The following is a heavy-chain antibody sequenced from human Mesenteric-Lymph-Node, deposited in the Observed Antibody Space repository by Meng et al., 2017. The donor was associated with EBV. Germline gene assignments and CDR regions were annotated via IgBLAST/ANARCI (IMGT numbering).Heavy chain of an antibody. J-gene: IGHJ4*02. CDR1: GGSINSFY. CDR3: ARGEVFDS. CDR2: IYHSGST. V-gene: IGHV4-59*07. Sequence: QVHLQESRTGLVKPVDTLLLTCTVSGGSINSFYWSWIRQPPGKGLEWIGYIYHSGSTNYNPSLKSRVTMSVDMSKNQFSLKLSSVTAADTAVYYCARGEVFDSWGQGTLVTVSS.